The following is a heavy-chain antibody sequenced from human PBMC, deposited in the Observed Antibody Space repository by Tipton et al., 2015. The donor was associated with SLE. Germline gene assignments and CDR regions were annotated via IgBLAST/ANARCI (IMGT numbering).Heavy chain of an antibody. CDR1: GGSISSYY. V-gene: IGHV4-4*07. CDR2: IYSSGTT. J-gene: IGHJ3*02. Sequence: TLSLTCTVSGGSISSYYWSWIRQPAGKGLEWIGRIYSSGTTNYYPSLKSRVTISVDTSKNQFSLKLSSVTAADTAVYYCARRGPEGIAAAGTRAFDIWGQGTMVTVSS. CDR3: ARRGPEGIAAAGTRAFDI. D-gene: IGHD6-13*01.